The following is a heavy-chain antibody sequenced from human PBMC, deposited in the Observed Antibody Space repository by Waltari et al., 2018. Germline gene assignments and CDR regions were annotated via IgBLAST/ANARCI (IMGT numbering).Heavy chain of an antibody. CDR3: ATYIGASIGTAAFDV. V-gene: IGHV4-39*02. CDR1: GGSITSNRHY. J-gene: IGHJ3*01. Sequence: QLQLQESGPGLGKPSETLSLTCNVSGGSITSNRHYWAWIRQPPGQGLEWIATVSSNGATYSSPSLKSRVTVSRDTSKNHLSLKLGSVTAADTAVYYCATYIGASIGTAAFDVWGQGTMVTVSS. CDR2: VSSNGAT. D-gene: IGHD5-12*01.